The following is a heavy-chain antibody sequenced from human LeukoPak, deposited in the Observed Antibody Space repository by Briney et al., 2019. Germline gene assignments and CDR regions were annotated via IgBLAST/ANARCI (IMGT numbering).Heavy chain of an antibody. V-gene: IGHV3-48*02. Sequence: GGSLRLSCAASGFPFSSYNMNWVRQAPGKGLEWVSYISGSGRTIDYADSVRGRLTISRDNAKDSLYLQMNSLRDEDTAVYYCARDRAWASDIWGQGTMVTVSS. CDR3: ARDRAWASDI. CDR1: GFPFSSYN. CDR2: ISGSGRTI. D-gene: IGHD3-10*01. J-gene: IGHJ3*02.